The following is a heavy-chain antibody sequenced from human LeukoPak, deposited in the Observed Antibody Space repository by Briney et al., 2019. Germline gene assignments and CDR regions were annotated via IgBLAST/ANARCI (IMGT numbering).Heavy chain of an antibody. CDR1: GFTFSSYE. CDR2: ISSSGSTI. CDR3: AGVKGSGWYAVDY. D-gene: IGHD6-19*01. Sequence: GGSLRLSCAASGFTFSSYEMNWVRQAPGEGLEWVSYISSSGSTIYYADSVKGRFTISRDNAKNSLYLQMDSLRAEDTAVYYCAGVKGSGWYAVDYWGQGTLVTVSS. J-gene: IGHJ4*02. V-gene: IGHV3-48*03.